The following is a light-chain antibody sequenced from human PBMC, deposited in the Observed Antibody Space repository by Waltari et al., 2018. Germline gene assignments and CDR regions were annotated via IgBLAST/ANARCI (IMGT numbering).Light chain of an antibody. CDR2: EVP. CDR1: QTLLDSDGKTY. CDR3: LQTMERPLT. J-gene: IGKJ4*01. V-gene: IGKV2D-29*01. Sequence: DIVMTQTPLSLSVTPGQPASISCKSSQTLLDSDGKTYFYWYLQRPGQPPQPLIYEVPNRFSGVPDRFRGSGSGTDFTLKISRVEADDVGVYYCLQTMERPLTFGGGTRVDIK.